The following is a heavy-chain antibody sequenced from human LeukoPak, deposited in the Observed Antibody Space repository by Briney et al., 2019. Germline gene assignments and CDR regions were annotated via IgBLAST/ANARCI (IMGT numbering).Heavy chain of an antibody. CDR1: NGSFSGYY. Sequence: NPSETLSLTCAVYNGSFSGYYWTWIRQSPGKGLEWIGEINHSGGSNLNPSLKSRLSISVDPSKSQFSLKLSPVTAADTAVYYCARAPLCCRLDYWGQGGLVTVSA. CDR3: ARAPLCCRLDY. J-gene: IGHJ4*02. V-gene: IGHV4-34*01. CDR2: INHSGGS.